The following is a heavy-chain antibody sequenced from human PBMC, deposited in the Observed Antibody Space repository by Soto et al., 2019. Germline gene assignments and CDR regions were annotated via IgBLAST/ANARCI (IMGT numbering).Heavy chain of an antibody. Sequence: EVQLVESGGGLVQPGGSLRLSCAASGFTFSDHYMEWVRQAPGKGLEWIGRIKNRANSYNTEYAASVRGRFTISRDDSMNSLFLQMNSLKAEDTALYYCTRVRLGATTRYFDYWGRGNLVSVSS. CDR1: GFTFSDHY. V-gene: IGHV3-72*01. CDR2: IKNRANSYNT. D-gene: IGHD1-26*01. CDR3: TRVRLGATTRYFDY. J-gene: IGHJ4*02.